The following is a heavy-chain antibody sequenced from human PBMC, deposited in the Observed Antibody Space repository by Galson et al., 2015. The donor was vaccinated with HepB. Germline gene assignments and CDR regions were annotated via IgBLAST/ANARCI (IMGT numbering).Heavy chain of an antibody. D-gene: IGHD1-7*01. CDR1: GYTFTDYY. CDR3: ARERSTGTTDENFQH. Sequence: SVKVSCKASGYTFTDYYMHWVRQAPGQGLEWMGWINPNSGGTNYAQKFQGRVTKTRDTSISTVYMELSRLRSDDTAVYYCARERSTGTTDENFQHWGQGTLVTVSS. J-gene: IGHJ1*01. V-gene: IGHV1-2*02. CDR2: INPNSGGT.